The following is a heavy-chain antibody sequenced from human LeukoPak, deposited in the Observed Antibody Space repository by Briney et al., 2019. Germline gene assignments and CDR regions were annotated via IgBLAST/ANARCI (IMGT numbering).Heavy chain of an antibody. CDR1: GYTFTSYG. CDR2: ISAYNGNT. V-gene: IGHV1-18*01. J-gene: IGHJ4*02. Sequence: ASVKVSCKASGYTFTSYGISWVRQAPGQGLEWMGWISAYNGNTNYAQKPQGRVTMTTDTSTSTAYMELRSLRSDDTAVYYCARGYYYDSSGYYQYWGQGTLVTVSS. D-gene: IGHD3-22*01. CDR3: ARGYYYDSSGYYQY.